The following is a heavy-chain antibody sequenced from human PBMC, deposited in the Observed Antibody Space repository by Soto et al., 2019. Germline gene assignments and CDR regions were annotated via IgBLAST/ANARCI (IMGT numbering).Heavy chain of an antibody. V-gene: IGHV1-3*01. J-gene: IGHJ5*02. Sequence: ASVKVSCKASGYTLTSQAMQWVRQAPGQRLEWMGWINAGNGNTKYSQKFQGRVTITTDTSASTAYMELSSLRSEDTAVYYCARDGIAAAGTSWFDPWGQGTLVTVSS. CDR3: ARDGIAAAGTSWFDP. CDR2: INAGNGNT. D-gene: IGHD6-13*01. CDR1: GYTLTSQA.